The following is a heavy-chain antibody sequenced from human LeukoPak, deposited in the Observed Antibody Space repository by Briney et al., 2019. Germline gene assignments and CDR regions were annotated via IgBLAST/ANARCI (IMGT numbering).Heavy chain of an antibody. CDR2: ISSNGGST. V-gene: IGHV3-64*01. J-gene: IGHJ4*02. CDR1: GFTFSSYA. D-gene: IGHD1-7*01. CDR3: ARDGATGTTPFRYFDY. Sequence: GGSLRLSCAASGFTFSSYAMHWVRQAPGKGLEYVSAISSNGGSTYYANSVKGRFTISRDNSKNTLYLQMGSLRAEDMAVYYCARDGATGTTPFRYFDYWGQGTLVTVSS.